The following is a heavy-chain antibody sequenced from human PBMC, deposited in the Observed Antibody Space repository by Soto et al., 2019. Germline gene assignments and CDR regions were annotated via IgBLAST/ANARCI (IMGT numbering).Heavy chain of an antibody. CDR2: TYYRSRWYN. D-gene: IGHD1-7*01. CDR3: AGTSSLQWYYMDV. J-gene: IGHJ6*03. Sequence: SQTLSLTCVISGDSVSSNSAAWNWIRQSPSRNLEWLGRTYYRSRWYNDYAVSVRSRITVNADTSKNQFSLHLNSVTPDYSAVFYCAGTSSLQWYYMDVWDKGTTVTVSS. V-gene: IGHV6-1*01. CDR1: GDSVSSNSAA.